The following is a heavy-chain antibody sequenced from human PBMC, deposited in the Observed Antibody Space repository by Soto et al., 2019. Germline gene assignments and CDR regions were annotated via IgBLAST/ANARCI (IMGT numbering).Heavy chain of an antibody. D-gene: IGHD3-3*01. CDR2: IYYSGST. J-gene: IGHJ5*02. V-gene: IGHV4-31*03. CDR1: GGSISSGGYY. Sequence: SETLSLTCTVSGGSISSGGYYWSWIRQHPGKGLEWIGYIYYSGSTYYNPSLKSRVTISVDTSKNQFSLKLSSVTAADTAVYYCATVTDIRFGVVTTNWFDHWGQGTLVTVSS. CDR3: ATVTDIRFGVVTTNWFDH.